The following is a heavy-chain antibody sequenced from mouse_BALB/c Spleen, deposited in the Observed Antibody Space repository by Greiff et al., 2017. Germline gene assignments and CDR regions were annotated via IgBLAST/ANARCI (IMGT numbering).Heavy chain of an antibody. Sequence: EVMLVESGGGLVQPGGSRKLSCAASGFTFSSFGMHWVRQAPEKGLEWVAYISSGSSTIYYADTVKGRFTISRDNPKNTLFLQMTSLRSEDTAMYYCARSYYGNPWCAYWGQGTLVTVSA. D-gene: IGHD2-1*01. CDR3: ARSYYGNPWCAY. V-gene: IGHV5-17*02. J-gene: IGHJ3*01. CDR2: ISSGSSTI. CDR1: GFTFSSFG.